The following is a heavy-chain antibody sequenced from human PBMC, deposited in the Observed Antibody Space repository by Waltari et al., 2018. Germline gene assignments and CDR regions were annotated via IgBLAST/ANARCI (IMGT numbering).Heavy chain of an antibody. CDR3: ARDRGRGLYLYT. D-gene: IGHD2-15*01. Sequence: STTYWWSSVRQSPQKGLEWIGQVRGYLSTNYTPSFANRVTVSSDTSNDLFSRRMTSATAADTAVYYCARDRGRGLYLYTWGPGIQVTVSP. CDR2: VRGYLST. J-gene: IGHJ5*02. V-gene: IGHV4-4*02. CDR1: STTYW.